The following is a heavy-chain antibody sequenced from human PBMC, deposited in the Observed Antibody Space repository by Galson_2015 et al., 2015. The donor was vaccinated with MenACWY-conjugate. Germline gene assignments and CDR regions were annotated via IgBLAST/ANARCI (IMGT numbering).Heavy chain of an antibody. D-gene: IGHD2-15*01. CDR1: GFSFSDSA. J-gene: IGHJ5*02. CDR3: ARCSGGSCIWVDL. CDR2: IRSKRNNYAT. Sequence: SLRLSCAASGFSFSDSAMHWVRQASGKGLEWVGRIRSKRNNYATTYAASVQGRFTISRDESERTAYLHMNSLKTEDTAIYYCARCSGGSCIWVDLWGQGTLV. V-gene: IGHV3-73*01.